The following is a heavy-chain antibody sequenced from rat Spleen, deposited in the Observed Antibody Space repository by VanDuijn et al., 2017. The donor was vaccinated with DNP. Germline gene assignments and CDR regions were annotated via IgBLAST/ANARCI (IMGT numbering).Heavy chain of an antibody. CDR1: GFTFSSYW. J-gene: IGHJ2*01. CDR3: ARLTTEGIDY. D-gene: IGHD1-11*01. CDR2: INTDGGST. Sequence: EVQLVETGGGLVQPGRSLKLSCVASGFTFSSYWMYWIRQAPGKGLEWVASINTDGGSTYYPDSVKGRFTISRDNAKSTLYLQMNSLRSEDTATYYCARLTTEGIDYWGQGVMVTVSS. V-gene: IGHV5-58*01.